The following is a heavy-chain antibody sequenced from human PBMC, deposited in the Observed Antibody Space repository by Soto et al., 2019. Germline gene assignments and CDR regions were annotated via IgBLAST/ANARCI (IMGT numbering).Heavy chain of an antibody. CDR2: IMYRDTT. CDR3: PRVSIPYSYHYSGKYYLDY. V-gene: IGHV4-61*01. Sequence: SETLSLTCTVSGGSVSSASYYWSWIRQPPGLGLEGTGYIMYRDTTNYMPSHKRRVTVSRYTTKNQFSLQQSSVTAADTAVYYCPRVSIPYSYHYSGKYYLDYWGQGTLVSVS. D-gene: IGHD3-22*01. J-gene: IGHJ4*02. CDR1: GGSVSSASYY.